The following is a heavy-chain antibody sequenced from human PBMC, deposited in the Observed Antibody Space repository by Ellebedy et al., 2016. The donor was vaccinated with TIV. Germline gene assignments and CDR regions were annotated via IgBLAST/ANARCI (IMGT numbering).Heavy chain of an antibody. V-gene: IGHV4-4*07. J-gene: IGHJ5*02. CDR1: GDSVSVDSINTY. CDR2: IQTTGST. CDR3: ARGLQASGSFWFDP. Sequence: SETLSLTCTVSGDSVSVDSINTYWTWIRQPAGKGLEWIGRIQTTGSTNYKSSLTSRVTMSLDTSKNQFSLKLNSVTAADTAVYYCARGLQASGSFWFDPWGQGILVTVFS. D-gene: IGHD3-10*01.